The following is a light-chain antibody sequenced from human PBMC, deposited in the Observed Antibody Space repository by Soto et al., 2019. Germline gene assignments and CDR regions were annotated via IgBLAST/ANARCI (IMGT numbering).Light chain of an antibody. J-gene: IGKJ1*01. CDR1: QGMSSY. Sequence: AIRMTQSPSSLSASTGDRVTITCRASQGMSSYLAWYQQKPGKAPKLLIYAPSTLQSGVPSRFSGSGSGTDFTLTISCLQSEDFATYYCQQYYSYPPSFGQGTKVEIK. CDR2: APS. CDR3: QQYYSYPPS. V-gene: IGKV1-8*01.